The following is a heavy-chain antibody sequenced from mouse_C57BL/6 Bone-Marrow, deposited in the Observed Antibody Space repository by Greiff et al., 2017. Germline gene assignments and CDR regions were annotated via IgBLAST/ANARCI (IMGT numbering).Heavy chain of an antibody. Sequence: QVQLQQSGPELVKPGASVKLSCKASGYTFTSYDINWVKQRPGQGREWIGGIYPRDGSTKYNEKFKGKATLTVDTSSSTAYMELHSLTSEDSAVYFCARLEFDCSSEDCYFDVWGTGTTVTVSS. D-gene: IGHD1-1*01. CDR2: IYPRDGST. CDR3: ARLEFDCSSEDCYFDV. J-gene: IGHJ1*03. V-gene: IGHV1-85*01. CDR1: GYTFTSYD.